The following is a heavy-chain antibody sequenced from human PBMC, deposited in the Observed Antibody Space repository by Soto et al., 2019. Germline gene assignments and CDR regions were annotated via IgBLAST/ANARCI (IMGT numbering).Heavy chain of an antibody. CDR1: GGSLSGYY. J-gene: IGHJ4*02. D-gene: IGHD4-17*01. V-gene: IGHV4-34*01. Sequence: QVQLQQWGAGLLKPSETLSLTCVVYGGSLSGYYWHRIRQPPGKGLEWIGEVTHSAITTYNPSLKSRVSISVDTSKNQFSLKLSSVSAADTAVYFCARGTATTGSYDSWGQGTLVTVSP. CDR3: ARGTATTGSYDS. CDR2: VTHSAIT.